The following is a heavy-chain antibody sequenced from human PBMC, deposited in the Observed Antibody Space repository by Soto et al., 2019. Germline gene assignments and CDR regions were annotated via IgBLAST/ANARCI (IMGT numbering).Heavy chain of an antibody. CDR3: ARLSWIQLAYYFDY. CDR1: GDSISSGGYY. J-gene: IGHJ4*02. V-gene: IGHV4-31*03. D-gene: IGHD5-18*01. CDR2: IYYSGTT. Sequence: PSETLSLTCSVSGDSISSGGYYWNWIRQHPGKGLEWIGYIYYSGTTYYNPSLKSRVTISVDTSKNQFSLKLSSVTAADTAVYYCARLSWIQLAYYFDYWGQGPLVTVSS.